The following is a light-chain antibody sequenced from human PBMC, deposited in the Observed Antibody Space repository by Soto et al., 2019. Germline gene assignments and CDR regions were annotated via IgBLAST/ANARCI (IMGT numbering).Light chain of an antibody. J-gene: IGKJ1*01. V-gene: IGKV1-8*01. CDR3: QQYYSFPQT. Sequence: AIRMTQSPSSLSASTGDRVTITCRASQGISSYLAWYQQKPGKAPKLLIYAASTLQSVVPSRFSGSGSGTDFTLTISCLQSEDFATYYCQQYYSFPQTFGQGTKV. CDR1: QGISSY. CDR2: AAS.